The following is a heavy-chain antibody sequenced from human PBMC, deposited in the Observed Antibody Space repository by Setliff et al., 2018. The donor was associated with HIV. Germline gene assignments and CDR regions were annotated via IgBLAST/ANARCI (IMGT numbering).Heavy chain of an antibody. D-gene: IGHD5-12*01. CDR3: VRDYRWLNWFFDL. V-gene: IGHV3-11*04. CDR1: GFTFSDSY. Sequence: PGGSLRLSCAASGFTFSDSYMAWIRQAPGKGLEYLSYISTSGIPIFYADSVKGRFTISRDNAKYSLFLQMNSLRAEDTAVYYCVRDYRWLNWFFDLWGRGTLVTVSS. CDR2: ISTSGIPI. J-gene: IGHJ2*01.